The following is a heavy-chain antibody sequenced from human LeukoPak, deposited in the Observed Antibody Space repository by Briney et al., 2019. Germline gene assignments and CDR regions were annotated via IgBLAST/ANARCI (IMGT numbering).Heavy chain of an antibody. D-gene: IGHD1-14*01. Sequence: GGSLRLSCAASGFTFSSYGMHWVRQAPGKGLEWVAVIWYDGSNKYYADSVKGRFTISRDNSKNTLYLQMNSLRAEDTAVYYCARDLGGTQPPDYWGQGTLVTVSS. J-gene: IGHJ4*02. CDR2: IWYDGSNK. V-gene: IGHV3-33*01. CDR3: ARDLGGTQPPDY. CDR1: GFTFSSYG.